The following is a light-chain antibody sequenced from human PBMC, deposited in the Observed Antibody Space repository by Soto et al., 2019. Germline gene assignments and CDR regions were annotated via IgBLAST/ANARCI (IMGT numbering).Light chain of an antibody. CDR3: QQCSKWPLT. CDR1: QSVNSY. J-gene: IGKJ4*02. CDR2: GAS. V-gene: IGKV3-11*01. Sequence: EIMLTQSPATLSLSPGERATLSCRAGQSVNSYLAWYQQKPGQAPRLLIYGASNRATGIPARFSGSGSGTDFTLTISSLEPEDFAVYYCQQCSKWPLTFGGGTKVDIK.